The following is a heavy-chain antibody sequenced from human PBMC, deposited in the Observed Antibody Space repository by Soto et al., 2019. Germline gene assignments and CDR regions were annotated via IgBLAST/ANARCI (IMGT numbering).Heavy chain of an antibody. V-gene: IGHV3-23*01. Sequence: GGSLRLSCAASGFTFCSYGITWVRQAPGKGLECVSGITAATGTTYYADSVKGRFTISRDLSTNTLFLQVNSLRAADSAVYYCAKAKGRSNFYYSGLDVWGQGTTVTVSS. CDR3: AKAKGRSNFYYSGLDV. CDR2: ITAATGTT. J-gene: IGHJ6*02. CDR1: GFTFCSYG. D-gene: IGHD1-26*01.